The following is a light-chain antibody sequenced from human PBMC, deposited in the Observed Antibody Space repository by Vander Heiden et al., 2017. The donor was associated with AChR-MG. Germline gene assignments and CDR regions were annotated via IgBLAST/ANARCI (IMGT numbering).Light chain of an antibody. CDR3: QVWDSSTVV. CDR2: RDR. CDR1: NIGGKN. Sequence: SYELTQPHPVSVALGQTARITCGGNNIGGKNGHWYQQKTGQDPVLVIYRDRNRPSGIPERFSGSNSGNTATLTIGRAQAGDEADYYCQVWDSSTVVFGGGTKLTVL. J-gene: IGLJ2*01. V-gene: IGLV3-9*01.